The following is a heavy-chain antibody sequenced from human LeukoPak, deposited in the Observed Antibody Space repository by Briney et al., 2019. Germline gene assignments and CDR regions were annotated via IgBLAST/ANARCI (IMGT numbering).Heavy chain of an antibody. Sequence: GGSLTLSCAASGFTFSTYTMNWVRQAPGEGLEWVSSISKSGSYIYYAGSVMGRFTISRDNAKNSLYLQMNSLRAEDTALYYCARWGDRRGGAFDIWGQGTMVTVSS. V-gene: IGHV3-21*01. CDR3: ARWGDRRGGAFDI. D-gene: IGHD3-16*01. CDR1: GFTFSTYT. J-gene: IGHJ3*02. CDR2: ISKSGSYI.